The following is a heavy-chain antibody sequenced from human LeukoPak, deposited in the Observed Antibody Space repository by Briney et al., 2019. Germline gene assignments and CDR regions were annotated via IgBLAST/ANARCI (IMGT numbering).Heavy chain of an antibody. V-gene: IGHV1-69*05. CDR3: ATPGALRYIWNYLNY. J-gene: IGHJ4*02. D-gene: IGHD1-20*01. CDR2: IIPIFGTA. CDR1: GGTFSSYA. Sequence: ASVKVSCKASGGTFSSYAISWVRQAPGQGLEWMGGIIPIFGTANYAQKFQGRVTITTDESTSTAYMELSSLRSEDTAVYYCATPGALRYIWNYLNYWGQGTLVTVSS.